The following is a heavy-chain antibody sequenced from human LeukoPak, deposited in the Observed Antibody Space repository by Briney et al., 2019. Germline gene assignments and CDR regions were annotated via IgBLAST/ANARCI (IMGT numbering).Heavy chain of an antibody. Sequence: GGSLRLSCAASGFTFSSYAMHWVRQAPGKGLEWVAVISYDGSNKYYADSVKGRFTISRDDSKNTLYLQMNSLKTEDTAVYYCTTTTSPALTDFDYWGQGTLVTVSS. D-gene: IGHD1-14*01. J-gene: IGHJ4*02. CDR3: TTTTSPALTDFDY. CDR2: ISYDGSNK. V-gene: IGHV3-30-3*01. CDR1: GFTFSSYA.